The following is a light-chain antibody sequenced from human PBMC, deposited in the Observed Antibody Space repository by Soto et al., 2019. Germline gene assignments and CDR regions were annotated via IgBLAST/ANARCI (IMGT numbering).Light chain of an antibody. CDR3: CSYAGRYALWV. V-gene: IGLV2-11*01. CDR1: SSDVGNYNY. Sequence: QSVLTQPRSVSGSPGQSVTISCTGTSSDVGNYNYVSWYQQHPGKAPKVMIYDVSKRPSGVPDRFSGSKSGNTASLTISGLQDEDEADYYCCSYAGRYALWVFGGGTKLTVL. J-gene: IGLJ3*02. CDR2: DVS.